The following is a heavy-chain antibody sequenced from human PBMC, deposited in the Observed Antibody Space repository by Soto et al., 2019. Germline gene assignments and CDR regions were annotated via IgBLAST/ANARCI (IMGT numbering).Heavy chain of an antibody. D-gene: IGHD6-19*01. CDR1: GYTFTGYY. V-gene: IGHV1-2*04. CDR3: ARDPSPTPAVAGNYFDY. Sequence: RASVKVSCKASGYTFTGYYMHWVRQAPGQGLEWMGWINPNSGGTNYAQKFQGWITMTRDTSISTAYMELSRLRSDDTAVYYCARDPSPTPAVAGNYFDYWGQGTLVTVSS. CDR2: INPNSGGT. J-gene: IGHJ4*02.